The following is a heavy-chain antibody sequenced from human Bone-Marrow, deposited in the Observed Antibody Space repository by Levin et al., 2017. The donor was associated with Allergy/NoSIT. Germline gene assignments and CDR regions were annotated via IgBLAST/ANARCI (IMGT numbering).Heavy chain of an antibody. V-gene: IGHV3-7*04. Sequence: QTGGSLRLSCAASGFTFSSYWMTWVRQAPGKGPEWVAVIKQDGSEKYYVDSVKGRFTVSRDNAKNSLFLQMNSLRVDDTAVYYCARDWGDYCGQGTLVTVSS. J-gene: IGHJ4*02. CDR3: ARDWGDY. CDR2: IKQDGSEK. CDR1: GFTFSSYW. D-gene: IGHD3-16*01.